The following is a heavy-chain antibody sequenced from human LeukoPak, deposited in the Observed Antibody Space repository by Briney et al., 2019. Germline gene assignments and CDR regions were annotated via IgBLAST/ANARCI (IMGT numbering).Heavy chain of an antibody. D-gene: IGHD6-13*01. CDR3: AREGLAAAGTNFDY. Sequence: PGGSLRLSCAASGFTFSSYSMNWVRQAPGKGLEWVSYISSSSSTIYYADSVKGRFTISRDNAKNSLYLQMNSLRAEDTAVYYCAREGLAAAGTNFDYWGQGTLVTVSS. CDR2: ISSSSSTI. CDR1: GFTFSSYS. J-gene: IGHJ4*02. V-gene: IGHV3-48*01.